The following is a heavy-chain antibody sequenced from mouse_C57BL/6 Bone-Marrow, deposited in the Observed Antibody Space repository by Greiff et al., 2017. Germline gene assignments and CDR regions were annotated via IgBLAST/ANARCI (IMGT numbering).Heavy chain of an antibody. CDR1: GYTFTDYY. CDR2: IYPGSGNT. CDR3: AREIRYDYADY. V-gene: IGHV1-76*01. D-gene: IGHD2-4*01. Sequence: VKLQESGAELVRPGASVKLSCKASGYTFTDYYINWVKQRPGQGLEWIARIYPGSGNTYYNEKFKGKAALTAEKSSSTAYMQLSSLTSEDSAVYFCAREIRYDYADYWGQGTTLTVSS. J-gene: IGHJ2*01.